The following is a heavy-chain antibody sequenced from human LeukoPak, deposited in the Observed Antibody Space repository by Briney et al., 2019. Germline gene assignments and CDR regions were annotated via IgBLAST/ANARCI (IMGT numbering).Heavy chain of an antibody. J-gene: IGHJ3*02. Sequence: MSSETLSLTCSVSVGSFSGSYYWVWIRQPPGKGLEWIGSLYSGGRIYYNPSLMSRVTTSVDTSKNRFSLKLTSVTAADTAVYYCARAPWAYGNYVHAFDIWGQGTMVTVSS. D-gene: IGHD4-11*01. V-gene: IGHV4-39*07. CDR2: LYSGGRI. CDR1: VGSFSGSYY. CDR3: ARAPWAYGNYVHAFDI.